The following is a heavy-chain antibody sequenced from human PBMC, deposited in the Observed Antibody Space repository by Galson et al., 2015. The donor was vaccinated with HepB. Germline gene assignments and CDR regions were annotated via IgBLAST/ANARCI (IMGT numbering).Heavy chain of an antibody. V-gene: IGHV3-7*01. J-gene: IGHJ4*02. CDR2: IKQDGSEK. D-gene: IGHD3-16*01. Sequence: SLRLSCAASGFTFSYYWMSWVRQAPGKGLEWLANIKQDGSEKYYVDSVKGRFTISRDNAKNSLYLQMNSLRAEDTAVYYCARDAALITFGGITFFDSWGQGTLVTVSS. CDR3: ARDAALITFGGITFFDS. CDR1: GFTFSYYW.